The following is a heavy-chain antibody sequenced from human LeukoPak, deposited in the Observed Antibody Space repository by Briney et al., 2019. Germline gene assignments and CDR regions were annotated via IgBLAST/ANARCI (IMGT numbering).Heavy chain of an antibody. V-gene: IGHV4-39*01. Sequence: SETLSLTCTVSGGSISSSSYYWGWIRQPPGKGLEWIGSIYYSGSTYYNPSLKSRVTISVDTSKNQFSLKLSSVTAADTAVYYCARHGIQLWLPDRGQFDYWGQGTLVTVSS. D-gene: IGHD5-18*01. J-gene: IGHJ4*02. CDR1: GGSISSSSYY. CDR2: IYYSGST. CDR3: ARHGIQLWLPDRGQFDY.